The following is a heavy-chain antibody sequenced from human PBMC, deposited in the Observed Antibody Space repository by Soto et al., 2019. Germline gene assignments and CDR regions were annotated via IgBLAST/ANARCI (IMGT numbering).Heavy chain of an antibody. Sequence: ESGGGVVQPGRSLRLSCAASGFTFSSYAMHWVRQAPGKGLEWVAVISYDGSNKYYADSVKGRFTISRDNSKNTLYLQMNSLRAEDTAVYYCARASPEYCSSTSCPGDYWGQGTLVTVSS. CDR3: ARASPEYCSSTSCPGDY. J-gene: IGHJ4*02. V-gene: IGHV3-30-3*01. CDR2: ISYDGSNK. CDR1: GFTFSSYA. D-gene: IGHD2-2*01.